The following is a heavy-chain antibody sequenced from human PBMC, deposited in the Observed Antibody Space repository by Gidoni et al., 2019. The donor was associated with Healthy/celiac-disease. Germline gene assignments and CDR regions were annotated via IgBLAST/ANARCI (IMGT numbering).Heavy chain of an antibody. D-gene: IGHD3-16*02. CDR2: IIPIFGTA. J-gene: IGHJ4*02. Sequence: QVQLVQSGAEVKKPGSSVKVYCKASGGPFSSYAIRWVRPAPGQGLEWMGGIIPIFGTANSAQKFQGRVTITADESTSTAYMELSSLRSEDTAVYYCASLVGELSYRIDYWGQGTLVTVSS. CDR3: ASLVGELSYRIDY. V-gene: IGHV1-69*01. CDR1: GGPFSSYA.